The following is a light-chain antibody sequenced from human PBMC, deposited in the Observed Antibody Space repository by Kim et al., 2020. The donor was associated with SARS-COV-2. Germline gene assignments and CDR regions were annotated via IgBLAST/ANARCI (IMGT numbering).Light chain of an antibody. Sequence: SYELTQPPSVSVSPGQTASITCSGDELGDKYVFWFQQKAGQSPVLVIYQDIKRPSGIPERFSASNSGNTATLTISGTQATDEADYYCQGWDSGTAVGFGG. J-gene: IGLJ3*02. CDR1: ELGDKY. CDR3: QGWDSGTAVG. CDR2: QDI. V-gene: IGLV3-1*01.